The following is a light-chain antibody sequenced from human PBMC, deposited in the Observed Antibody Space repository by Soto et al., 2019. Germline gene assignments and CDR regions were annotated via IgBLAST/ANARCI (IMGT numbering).Light chain of an antibody. CDR1: QSISSY. Sequence: DIQITQSPSSLSASVGDRVTITCRASQSISSYLNWYQQKPGKAPKVLIYAASSLQSGVPSRFSGIGSGTDFTLSISSLQPEDFATYYCQQYNSYWTFGQGTKVDIK. J-gene: IGKJ1*01. CDR3: QQYNSYWT. CDR2: AAS. V-gene: IGKV1-39*01.